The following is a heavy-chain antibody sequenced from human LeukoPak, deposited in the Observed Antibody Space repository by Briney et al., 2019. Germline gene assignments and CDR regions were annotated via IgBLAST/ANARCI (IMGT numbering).Heavy chain of an antibody. CDR3: ARVVEKDGNYMDV. CDR2: ISSSGSTI. CDR1: GFTFSDYY. V-gene: IGHV3-11*01. Sequence: GGSLRLSSAASGFTFSDYYMSWIRQAPGKGLEWVSYISSSGSTIYYADSVKGRFTISRDNAKNSLYLQVNSLRAEDTAVYYCARVVEKDGNYMDVWGKGTTVTVSS. J-gene: IGHJ6*03. D-gene: IGHD2-15*01.